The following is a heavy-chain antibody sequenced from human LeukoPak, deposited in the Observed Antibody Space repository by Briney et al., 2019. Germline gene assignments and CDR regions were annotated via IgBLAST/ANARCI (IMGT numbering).Heavy chain of an antibody. CDR1: GFTVSSNY. D-gene: IGHD6-19*01. V-gene: IGHV3-53*01. J-gene: IGHJ4*02. CDR2: IYSGGST. CDR3: ARGSRSSGWFDY. Sequence: GGSLRLSCAASGFTVSSNYMSWVRQAPGKGLEWVSVIYSGGSTYYADSVKGRFTISRDNSKKTLYLQMNSLRAEDTAVYYCARGSRSSGWFDYWGQGTLVTVSS.